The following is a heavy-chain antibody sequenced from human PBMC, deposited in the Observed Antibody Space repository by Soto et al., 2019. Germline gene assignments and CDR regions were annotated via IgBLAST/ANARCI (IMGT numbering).Heavy chain of an antibody. V-gene: IGHV2-5*02. D-gene: IGHD1-26*01. CDR3: AHRGVYSGSSPTTFDY. J-gene: IGHJ4*02. CDR2: IYWDDDK. CDR1: GFSLSTSGVG. Sequence: SGPTLVNPTQTLTLTCTFSGFSLSTSGVGVGWIRQPPGKALEWLALIYWDDDKRYSPSLKSRLTITKDTSKNQVVLTMTNMDPVDTATFYCAHRGVYSGSSPTTFDYWGQGTLVTVSS.